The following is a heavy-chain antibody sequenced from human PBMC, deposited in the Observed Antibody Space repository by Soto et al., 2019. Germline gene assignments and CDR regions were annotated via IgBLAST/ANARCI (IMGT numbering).Heavy chain of an antibody. CDR2: INHSGST. V-gene: IGHV4-34*01. D-gene: IGHD3-16*01. J-gene: IGHJ4*02. CDR1: GGSFSGYY. Sequence: QVQLQQWGAGLLKPSETLSLTCAVYGGSFSGYYWSWIRQPPGKGLEWIGEINHSGSTNYNPSLKSRVTISVDTSKNQFSLKLSSVTAADTAVYYCAREGYEQPNDCWGQGTLVTVSS. CDR3: AREGYEQPNDC.